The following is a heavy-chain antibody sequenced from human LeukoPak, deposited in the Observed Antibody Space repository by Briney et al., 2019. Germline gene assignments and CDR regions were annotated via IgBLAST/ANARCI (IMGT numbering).Heavy chain of an antibody. J-gene: IGHJ4*02. Sequence: GGSLRLSCAASGFTFSSYEMNWVRQAPGKGLEWVSYISSSGSTIYYADSVKGRFTISRDNSKNTLYLQMNSLRAEDTAVYYCAKYFPVVVAATGYYFDYWGQGTLVTVSS. CDR3: AKYFPVVVAATGYYFDY. V-gene: IGHV3-48*03. D-gene: IGHD2-15*01. CDR2: ISSSGSTI. CDR1: GFTFSSYE.